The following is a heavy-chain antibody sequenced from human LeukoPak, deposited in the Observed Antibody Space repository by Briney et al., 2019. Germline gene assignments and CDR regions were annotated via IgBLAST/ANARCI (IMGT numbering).Heavy chain of an antibody. V-gene: IGHV3-11*06. D-gene: IGHD4-17*01. CDR3: ARDFGTTVTTFGAVDI. CDR2: ISSSNTYT. J-gene: IGHJ3*02. CDR1: GFTFSDYY. Sequence: SGGSLRLSCAASGFTFSDYYMSWIRQAPGKGLEWVSYISSSNTYTTYADSVKGRFTISRDNAKNSLYLQMNSLRAEDTAVYYCARDFGTTVTTFGAVDIWGQGTKVIVSS.